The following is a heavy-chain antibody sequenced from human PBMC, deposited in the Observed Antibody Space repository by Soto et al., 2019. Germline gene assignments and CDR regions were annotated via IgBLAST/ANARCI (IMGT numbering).Heavy chain of an antibody. Sequence: QVHLVQSGAEVKEPGASVKVSCKASGYTFTHFYIGWVRQAPGQGLEWMGWISASNGDTSYAQKLQGRVTFTTDTSTPTGYMELRSLRSDDTAIYYCARDATGYGWPAYFEYWGQGALVTVSS. D-gene: IGHD5-12*01. J-gene: IGHJ4*02. CDR1: GYTFTHFY. CDR3: ARDATGYGWPAYFEY. V-gene: IGHV1-18*04. CDR2: ISASNGDT.